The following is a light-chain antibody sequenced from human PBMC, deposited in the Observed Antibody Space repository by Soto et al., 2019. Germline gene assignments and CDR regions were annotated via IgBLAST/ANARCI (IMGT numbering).Light chain of an antibody. V-gene: IGKV1-39*01. CDR2: AAS. J-gene: IGKJ1*01. Sequence: DIQMTQSPSSLSASVGDRVTITCRARQSISSCLNWYQQKPGKAPKLLIYAASSLQSGVPSRFSGSGSGTDFTLTISSLQPEDFATYYCQQSYSTPRTFGQGTKVEIK. CDR1: QSISSC. CDR3: QQSYSTPRT.